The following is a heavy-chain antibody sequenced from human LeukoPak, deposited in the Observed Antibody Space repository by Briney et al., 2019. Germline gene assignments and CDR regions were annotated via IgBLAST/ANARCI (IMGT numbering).Heavy chain of an antibody. Sequence: PGGSLRLSCAASGFTFRNGWMSWVRQAPWKGLEWIGQIKTETDGATTDYAAPVKGRFTISRDDSKSIAYLQMNSLKTEDTAVYYCTRGTTRLYYFDYWGQGTLVTVSS. D-gene: IGHD1-7*01. CDR2: IKTETDGATT. V-gene: IGHV3-15*01. CDR1: GFTFRNGW. J-gene: IGHJ4*02. CDR3: TRGTTRLYYFDY.